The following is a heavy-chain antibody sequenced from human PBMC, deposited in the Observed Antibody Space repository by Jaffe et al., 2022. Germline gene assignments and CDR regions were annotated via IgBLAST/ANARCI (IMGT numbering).Heavy chain of an antibody. CDR1: GYTFTSYY. D-gene: IGHD2-15*01. J-gene: IGHJ3*02. V-gene: IGHV1-46*03. CDR3: ARDYFLMSGSIVTGDAFDI. CDR2: INPSGGST. Sequence: QVQLVQSGAEVKKPGASVKVSCKASGYTFTSYYMHWVRQAPGQGLEWMGIINPSGGSTSYAQKFQGRVTMTRDTSTSTVYMELSSLRSEDTAVYYCARDYFLMSGSIVTGDAFDIWGQGTMVTVSS.